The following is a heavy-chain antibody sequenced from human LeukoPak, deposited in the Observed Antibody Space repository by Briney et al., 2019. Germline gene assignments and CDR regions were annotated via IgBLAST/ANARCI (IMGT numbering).Heavy chain of an antibody. D-gene: IGHD6-13*01. J-gene: IGHJ4*02. V-gene: IGHV4-34*01. Sequence: SETLSLTCAVYGGSFSGYYWSWIRQPPGKGLEWIGEINHSGSTNYNPSLKSRVTISVDTSKNQFSLKLSSVTAADTAVYYCARRRGSSFASYYFDYWGQGTLVTVSS. CDR1: GGSFSGYY. CDR2: INHSGST. CDR3: ARRRGSSFASYYFDY.